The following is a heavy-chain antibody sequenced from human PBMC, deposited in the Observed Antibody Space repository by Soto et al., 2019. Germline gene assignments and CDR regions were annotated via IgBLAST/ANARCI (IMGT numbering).Heavy chain of an antibody. CDR2: IIPIFGTA. J-gene: IGHJ4*02. D-gene: IGHD6-13*01. V-gene: IGHV1-69*13. CDR3: ARGREVGYSSSWPLDY. CDR1: GGTFSSYA. Sequence: GASVKVSCKASGGTFSSYAISWVRQAPGQGLEWMGGIIPIFGTANYAQKFQGRVTITADESTSTAYMELSSLRSEDTAVYYCARGREVGYSSSWPLDYWGQGILVTVSS.